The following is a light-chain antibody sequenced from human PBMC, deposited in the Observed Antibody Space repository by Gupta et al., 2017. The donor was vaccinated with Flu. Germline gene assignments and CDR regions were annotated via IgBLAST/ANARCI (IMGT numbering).Light chain of an antibody. Sequence: GQTTRITCGENNIGSKSVHWYQQRPGQAPVLVVYADSDRPSGIPERFSGSNSGNTATLTISRVEAGDEADYYCQVWDSSSDQVVLGGGTKLTVL. V-gene: IGLV3-21*02. CDR3: QVWDSSSDQVV. CDR2: ADS. CDR1: NIGSKS. J-gene: IGLJ2*01.